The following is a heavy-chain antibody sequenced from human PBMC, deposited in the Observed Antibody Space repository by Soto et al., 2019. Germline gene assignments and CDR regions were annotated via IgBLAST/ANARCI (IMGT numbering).Heavy chain of an antibody. D-gene: IGHD6-13*01. CDR1: GGSFSDYY. J-gene: IGHJ6*03. CDR2: INHSGGT. Sequence: SETLSLTCAVYGGSFSDYYWTWIRQPPGKGLEWIGEINHSGGTNYNPSLKSRVTISVDTSRNQFSLKLSSVTAADTAVYYCARGGGPAAGFHYYYYMDVWGKGTTVTVSS. V-gene: IGHV4-34*01. CDR3: ARGGGPAAGFHYYYYMDV.